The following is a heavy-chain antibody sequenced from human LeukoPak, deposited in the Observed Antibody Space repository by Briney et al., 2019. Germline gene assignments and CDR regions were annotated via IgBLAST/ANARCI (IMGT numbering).Heavy chain of an antibody. CDR1: GFTFSSYE. J-gene: IGHJ3*02. Sequence: GGSLRLSCAASGFTFSSYEMNWVRQAPGKGLEWVSYISSSGSTIYYADSVKGRFTISRDNAKNALYLQMNSLRAEDTAVYYCAKCTSGDRCAFDIWGQGTMVTVSS. V-gene: IGHV3-48*03. CDR2: ISSSGSTI. D-gene: IGHD1-14*01. CDR3: AKCTSGDRCAFDI.